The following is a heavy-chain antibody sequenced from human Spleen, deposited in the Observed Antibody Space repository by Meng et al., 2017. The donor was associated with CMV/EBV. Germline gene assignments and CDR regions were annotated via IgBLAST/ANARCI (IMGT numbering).Heavy chain of an antibody. V-gene: IGHV3-21*01. CDR2: ISTTSDYI. CDR3: ARLDSSSSGSYYYYYGMDV. Sequence: GGSLRLSCAASGFTFSSYSMNWVRQAPGKGLEWVSSISTTSDYIFYADSVKGRFTISRDNAKNSLYLQMDSLTAEDTAVYYCARLDSSSSGSYYYYYGMDVWGQGTTVTVSS. CDR1: GFTFSSYS. J-gene: IGHJ6*02. D-gene: IGHD6-6*01.